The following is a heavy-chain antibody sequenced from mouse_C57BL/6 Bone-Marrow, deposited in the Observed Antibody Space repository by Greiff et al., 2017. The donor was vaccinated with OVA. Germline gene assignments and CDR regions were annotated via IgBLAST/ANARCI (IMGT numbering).Heavy chain of an antibody. J-gene: IGHJ3*01. CDR3: ARRAAY. V-gene: IGHV5-6*02. CDR1: GFTFSSYG. Sequence: EVKLQESGGDLVKPGGSLKLSCAASGFTFSSYGMSWVRQTPDKRLEWVATISSGGSYTYYPDSVKGRFTISRDNAKNTLYLQMSSLKSEDTAMYYCARRAAYWGQGTLVTVSA. CDR2: ISSGGSYT.